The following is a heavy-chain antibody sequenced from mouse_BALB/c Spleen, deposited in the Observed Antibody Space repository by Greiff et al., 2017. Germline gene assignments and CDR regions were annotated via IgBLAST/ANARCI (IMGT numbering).Heavy chain of an antibody. J-gene: IGHJ4*01. V-gene: IGHV6-6*02. D-gene: IGHD1-1*01. Sequence: EVHLLESGGGLVQPGGSMKLSCVASGFTFSNYWMNWVRQSPEKGLEWVAEIRLKSNNYATPYAESVKGRFTISRDDSKSSVYLQMNNLRAEDTGIYYCTRSPFTTSYAMDYWGQGTSVTVSS. CDR2: IRLKSNNYAT. CDR1: GFTFSNYW. CDR3: TRSPFTTSYAMDY.